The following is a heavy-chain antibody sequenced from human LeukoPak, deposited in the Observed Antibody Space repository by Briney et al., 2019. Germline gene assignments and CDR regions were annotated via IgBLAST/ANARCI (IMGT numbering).Heavy chain of an antibody. J-gene: IGHJ3*02. Sequence: AAVNVSSKSSGYTFTVYYMHWVRQAPGQGLEWVGWINPNSGGTNYSQKFHGRVTITRDTSISTAYIELSRLRSDDTAVYYCARPYYYDSSGYWTDAFDIWGQGTMVTVSS. CDR2: INPNSGGT. V-gene: IGHV1-2*02. CDR3: ARPYYYDSSGYWTDAFDI. D-gene: IGHD3-22*01. CDR1: GYTFTVYY.